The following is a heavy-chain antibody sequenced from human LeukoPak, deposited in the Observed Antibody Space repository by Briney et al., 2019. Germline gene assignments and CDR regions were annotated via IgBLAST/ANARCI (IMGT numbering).Heavy chain of an antibody. V-gene: IGHV3-74*01. CDR3: VREYYGAFDH. CDR1: GFTFSNYW. CDR2: TNSDGSST. D-gene: IGHD3-16*01. Sequence: GGSRRLSCAASGFTFSNYWMHWVRQAPGKGLVWVSRTNSDGSSTIYADSVKGRFTISRDNAKNTLYLQMNSLRVEDTAVYYCVREYYGAFDHWGQGTLVSVSS. J-gene: IGHJ4*02.